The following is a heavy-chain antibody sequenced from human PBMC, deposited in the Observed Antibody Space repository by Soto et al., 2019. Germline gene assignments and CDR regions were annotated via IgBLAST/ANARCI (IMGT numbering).Heavy chain of an antibody. Sequence: GGSLRLSCAASGFTFSDYYMSWIRQAPGKGLEWVSYISSSGSTYYADSVKGRFTISRDNSKNTLYLQMNSLRAEDTAVYYCARHGYNYGGGYFDYWGQGALVTVSS. V-gene: IGHV3-66*04. D-gene: IGHD5-18*01. J-gene: IGHJ4*02. CDR2: ISSSGST. CDR1: GFTFSDYY. CDR3: ARHGYNYGGGYFDY.